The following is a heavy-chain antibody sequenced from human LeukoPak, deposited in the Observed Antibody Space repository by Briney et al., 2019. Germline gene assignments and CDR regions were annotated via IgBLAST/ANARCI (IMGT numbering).Heavy chain of an antibody. CDR2: ISAYSGNT. D-gene: IGHD3-22*01. CDR1: GYSFTNYG. CDR3: AISQGSYYDTSGYLGGYY. Sequence: GESLKISCKGSGYSFTNYGIFWVRQAPGQGLEWMGWISAYSGNTNYAQKLQGRVTMTTETSTSTAYMELESLRSDDTAVYYCAISQGSYYDTSGYLGGYYWGQGTLVTVSS. J-gene: IGHJ4*02. V-gene: IGHV1-18*01.